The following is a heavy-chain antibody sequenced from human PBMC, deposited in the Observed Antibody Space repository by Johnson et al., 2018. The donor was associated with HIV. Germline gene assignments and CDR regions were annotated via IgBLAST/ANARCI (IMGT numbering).Heavy chain of an antibody. V-gene: IGHV3-7*02. J-gene: IGHJ3*02. CDR1: GFTFSSYW. CDR3: VSREWELHAFDI. Sequence: VQLVESGGGVVQPGGSLRLSCVASGFTFSSYWMSWVRQAPGKGLEWVANIKHDGSEKYYVDSVKGRFSISRDNAKNSLYLQMNSLRAEDTAVYYCVSREWELHAFDIWGQGTMVTVSS. D-gene: IGHD1-26*01. CDR2: IKHDGSEK.